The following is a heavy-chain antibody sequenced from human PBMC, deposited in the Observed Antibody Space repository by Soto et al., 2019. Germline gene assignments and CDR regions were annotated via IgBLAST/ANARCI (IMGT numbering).Heavy chain of an antibody. CDR2: IVVGSGNT. J-gene: IGHJ6*02. CDR3: AREVTTVTTYGMDV. Sequence: ASVKVSCKASGFTFTSSAVQWVRQARGQRLEWIGWIVVGSGNTNYAQKFQERVTITRDMSTSTAYMELNSLRAEDTAVYYCAREVTTVTTYGMDVWGQGTTVTVSS. CDR1: GFTFTSSA. V-gene: IGHV1-58*01. D-gene: IGHD4-17*01.